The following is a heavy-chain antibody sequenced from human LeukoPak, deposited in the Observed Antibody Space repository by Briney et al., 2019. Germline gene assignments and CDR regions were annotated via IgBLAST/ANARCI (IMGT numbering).Heavy chain of an antibody. Sequence: GGSLRLSCAASGFTFSSYSMNWVRQAPGKGLEWVSSISSSSSYIYYADSVKGRFTISRDNAKNSLYLQMNSLRAEDTAVYYCARDPGGSGSYSFDYWGQGTLVTVS. CDR3: ARDPGGSGSYSFDY. D-gene: IGHD3-10*01. CDR1: GFTFSSYS. CDR2: ISSSSSYI. J-gene: IGHJ4*02. V-gene: IGHV3-21*01.